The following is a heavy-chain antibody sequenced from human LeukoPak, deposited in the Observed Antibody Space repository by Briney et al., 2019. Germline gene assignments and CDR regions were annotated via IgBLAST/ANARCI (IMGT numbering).Heavy chain of an antibody. CDR2: IWYDGSNK. V-gene: IGHV3-33*01. CDR1: GFTFSSYG. Sequence: GGSLRLSCAASGFTFSSYGMHWVRQAPGKGLEWVAVIWYDGSNKYYADSVKGQFTISRDNSKNTLYLQMNSLRAEDTAVYYCARDRSSADYYYYGMDVWGQGTTVTVSS. CDR3: ARDRSSADYYYYGMDV. J-gene: IGHJ6*02. D-gene: IGHD6-19*01.